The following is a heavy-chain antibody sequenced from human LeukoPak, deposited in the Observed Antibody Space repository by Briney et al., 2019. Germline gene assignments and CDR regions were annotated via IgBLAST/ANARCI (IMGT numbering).Heavy chain of an antibody. Sequence: GGSLRLSCAVSGFTFSSYWMSWVRQAPGKGLEGVAKIKQGGSETYYVDSVKGGFTISRDNAQNSLYLQMNSLRAEDTAVYYCARDLGSDWYAHFDYWGQGALVTVSS. D-gene: IGHD6-19*01. CDR3: ARDLGSDWYAHFDY. CDR1: GFTFSSYW. V-gene: IGHV3-7*04. CDR2: IKQGGSET. J-gene: IGHJ4*02.